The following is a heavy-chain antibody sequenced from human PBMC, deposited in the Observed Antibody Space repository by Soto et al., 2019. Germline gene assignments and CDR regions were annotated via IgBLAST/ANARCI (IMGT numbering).Heavy chain of an antibody. V-gene: IGHV2-5*01. CDR3: AHRYSSGWLHEFFHP. Sequence: QITLKESGPTLVKPTQTLTLTCTFSGFSLSTSGVGVGWIRQPPGKALEWLALIFWNDEKRYSPSLKNRLTITKDTSKNQVVLTMTNMDPVDTGTYYCAHRYSSGWLHEFFHPWGQGTLVTVSS. D-gene: IGHD6-19*01. J-gene: IGHJ1*01. CDR1: GFSLSTSGVG. CDR2: IFWNDEK.